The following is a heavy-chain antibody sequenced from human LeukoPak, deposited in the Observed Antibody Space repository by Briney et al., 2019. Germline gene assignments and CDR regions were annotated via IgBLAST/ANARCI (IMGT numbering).Heavy chain of an antibody. Sequence: GGSLRLSCAASGFTFDDYGMSWVRQAPGKGLEWVSGINWNCGSTGYADSVNGRFTSSRDNAKNSMYLQMNSLRAEDTALYYCAGGWYKLYYFDYWGQGTLVTVSS. CDR1: GFTFDDYG. CDR2: INWNCGST. CDR3: AGGWYKLYYFDY. J-gene: IGHJ4*02. D-gene: IGHD6-19*01. V-gene: IGHV3-20*04.